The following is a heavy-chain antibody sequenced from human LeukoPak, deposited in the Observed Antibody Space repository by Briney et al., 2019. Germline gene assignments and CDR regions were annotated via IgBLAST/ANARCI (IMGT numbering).Heavy chain of an antibody. J-gene: IGHJ4*02. CDR3: ARDEEGGSYPLDY. CDR1: GFTFDDYG. D-gene: IGHD1-26*01. CDR2: INWNGGST. Sequence: GGSLRLSCSASGFTFDDYGMSWVRQAPGKGLEWVSGINWNGGSTAYADSVKGRFTISRDNAKNSLYLQMNSLRAEDTAFYYCARDEEGGSYPLDYWDQGTLVTVSS. V-gene: IGHV3-20*04.